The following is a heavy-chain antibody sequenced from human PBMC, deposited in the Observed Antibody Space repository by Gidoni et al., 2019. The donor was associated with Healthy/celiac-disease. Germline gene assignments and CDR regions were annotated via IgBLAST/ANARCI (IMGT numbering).Heavy chain of an antibody. Sequence: QVQLVESGGGVVQPGRSLRLSCAASGFTFSSYAMHWVRQAPGKGLEWVAVISYDGSNKYYADSVKGRFTISRDNSKNTLYLQMNSLRAEDTAVYYCARDQNVLLWFGELLPDAFDIWGQGTMVTVSS. CDR3: ARDQNVLLWFGELLPDAFDI. D-gene: IGHD3-10*01. CDR1: GFTFSSYA. CDR2: ISYDGSNK. V-gene: IGHV3-30-3*01. J-gene: IGHJ3*02.